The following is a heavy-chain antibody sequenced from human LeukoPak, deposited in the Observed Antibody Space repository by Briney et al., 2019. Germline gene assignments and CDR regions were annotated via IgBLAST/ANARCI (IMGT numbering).Heavy chain of an antibody. Sequence: ASVKVSCKASGYTFTGYYMHWVRQAPGQGLEWMGWINPNSGGTNYAQKFQGRVTMTRDTSINTAYMELSRLRSDDTAVYYCATYSGYAGAFDIWGQGTMVTVSS. J-gene: IGHJ3*02. CDR2: INPNSGGT. CDR3: ATYSGYAGAFDI. V-gene: IGHV1-2*02. D-gene: IGHD5-12*01. CDR1: GYTFTGYY.